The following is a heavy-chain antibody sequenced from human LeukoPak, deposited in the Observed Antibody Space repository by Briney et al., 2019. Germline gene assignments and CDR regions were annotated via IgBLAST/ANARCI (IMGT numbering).Heavy chain of an antibody. CDR3: ARSDRFGEVTYYFDY. J-gene: IGHJ4*02. V-gene: IGHV4-59*12. CDR1: GGSISSYY. CDR2: IYYSGST. Sequence: SETLSLTCTVSGGSISSYYWSWIRQPPGKGLEWIGYIYYSGSTNYNPSLKSRVTISVDTSKNQFSLKLSSVTAADTAVYYCARSDRFGEVTYYFDYWGQGTLVTVSS. D-gene: IGHD3-10*01.